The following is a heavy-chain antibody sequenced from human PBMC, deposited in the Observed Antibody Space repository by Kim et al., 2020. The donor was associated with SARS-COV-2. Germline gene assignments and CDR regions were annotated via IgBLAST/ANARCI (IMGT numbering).Heavy chain of an antibody. CDR2: IYYSGST. CDR1: GGSISSSSYY. D-gene: IGHD6-13*01. V-gene: IGHV4-39*01. J-gene: IGHJ3*02. CDR3: ALRYSSSWYGDAFDI. Sequence: SETLSLTCTVSGGSISSSSYYWGWIRQPPGKGLEWIGSIYYSGSTYYNPSLKSRVTISVDTSKNQFSLKLSSVTAADTAVYYCALRYSSSWYGDAFDIWGQGTMVTVSS.